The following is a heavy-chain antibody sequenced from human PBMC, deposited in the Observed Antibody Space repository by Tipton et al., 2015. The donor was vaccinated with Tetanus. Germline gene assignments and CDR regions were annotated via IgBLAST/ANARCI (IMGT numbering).Heavy chain of an antibody. CDR2: ISYSSTSI. V-gene: IGHV3-48*02. D-gene: IGHD2-21*01. Sequence: SLRLSCAASGFSFRDYGMNWVRQAPGKGLEWVSYISYSSTSIYDEDSVKGRFVVSRDNAKNSLYLQMNTLRDDHTAVYYCARRGEARANWSASWSQGTLVTVHS. CDR1: GFSFRDYG. J-gene: IGHJ5*01. CDR3: ARRGEARANWSAS.